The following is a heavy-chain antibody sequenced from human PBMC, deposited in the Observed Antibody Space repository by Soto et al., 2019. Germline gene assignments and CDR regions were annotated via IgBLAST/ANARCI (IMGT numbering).Heavy chain of an antibody. D-gene: IGHD2-15*01. J-gene: IGHJ6*02. Sequence: GRFTISRDNAKNSLYLQMNSLRAEDTAVYYCARLPLGRSTHMDVWGQGTTVTVSS. CDR3: ARLPLGRSTHMDV. V-gene: IGHV3-7*04.